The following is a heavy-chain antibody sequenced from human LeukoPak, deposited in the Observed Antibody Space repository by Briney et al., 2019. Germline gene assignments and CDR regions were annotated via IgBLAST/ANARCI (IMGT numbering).Heavy chain of an antibody. CDR1: GFTFSSDA. CDR3: SRATRIVVPAAIFY. D-gene: IGHD2-2*01. V-gene: IGHV3-23*01. Sequence: PGGSLRLSCAASGFTFSSDAMSWVRQAPGKGLEWVSAISGSGGSTYYADSVKGRFTISGDNSKNTLYLQMNSLRAEDTAVYYLSRATRIVVPAAIFYWGQGTLVTVSS. J-gene: IGHJ4*02. CDR2: ISGSGGST.